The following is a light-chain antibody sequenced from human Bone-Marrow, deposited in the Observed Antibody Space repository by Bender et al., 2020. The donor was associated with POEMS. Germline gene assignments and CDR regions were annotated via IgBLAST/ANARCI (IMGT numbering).Light chain of an antibody. CDR3: MLFYGGAPR. CDR2: SID. J-gene: IGLJ2*01. CDR1: TGRVTSGFF. Sequence: QTVVTPEPSLTVSPGGTVTPTCASSTGRVTSGFFPNWFQQRPGQLPRPLIHSIDKKHSWTPDRFSGSLIGGKAALTLSDAQPEDEADYYCMLFYGGAPRFGGGTRLNV. V-gene: IGLV7-43*01.